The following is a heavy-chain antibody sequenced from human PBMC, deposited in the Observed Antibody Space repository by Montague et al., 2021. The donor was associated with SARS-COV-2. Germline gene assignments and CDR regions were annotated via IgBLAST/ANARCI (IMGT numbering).Heavy chain of an antibody. J-gene: IGHJ5*02. V-gene: IGHV4-59*01. D-gene: IGHD2-15*01. CDR1: GGSISSYY. CDR3: ARRSLGYCSGGSCYSAFDP. CDR2: IYYSGST. Sequence: SETLSLTSTVSGGSISSYYWSWIRQPPGKGLEWIGYIYYSGSTNYNPSRKSQVTISVDTSKNQFSLKLSSVTAADTAVYYCARRSLGYCSGGSCYSAFDPWGQGTLVTVSS.